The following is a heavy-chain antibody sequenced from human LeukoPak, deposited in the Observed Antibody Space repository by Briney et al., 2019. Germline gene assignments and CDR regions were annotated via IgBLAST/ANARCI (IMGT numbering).Heavy chain of an antibody. J-gene: IGHJ6*04. Sequence: SETLSLTCTVSGGSISSSNYYWGWTRQPPGKGLEWIGSIYYSGSTYYNPSLKSRVTISVDTSKNQFSLKLSSVTAADTAVYYCAGIPDIVLRARMDVWGKGTTVTVSS. CDR3: AGIPDIVLRARMDV. D-gene: IGHD2-8*01. CDR2: IYYSGST. CDR1: GGSISSSNYY. V-gene: IGHV4-39*01.